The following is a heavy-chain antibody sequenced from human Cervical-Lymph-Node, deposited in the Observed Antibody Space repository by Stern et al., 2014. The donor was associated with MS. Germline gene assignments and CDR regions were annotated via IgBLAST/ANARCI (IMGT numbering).Heavy chain of an antibody. CDR1: GFTFSSYA. CDR3: ARGDYSYYDFWSGYAGDYYGMDV. D-gene: IGHD3-3*01. J-gene: IGHJ6*02. CDR2: ISYDGSNK. Sequence: VQLVESGGGVVQPGRSLRLSCAASGFTFSSYAMHWVRQAPGKGLEWVAVISYDGSNKYYADSVKGRFPISRDNSKNTLYLQMNSLRAEDTAVYYCARGDYSYYDFWSGYAGDYYGMDVWGQGTTVTVSS. V-gene: IGHV3-30-3*01.